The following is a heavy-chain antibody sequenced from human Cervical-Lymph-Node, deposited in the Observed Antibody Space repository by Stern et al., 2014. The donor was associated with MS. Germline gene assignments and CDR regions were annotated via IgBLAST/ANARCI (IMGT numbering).Heavy chain of an antibody. D-gene: IGHD3-10*01. Sequence: EVQLEESGGGLVRPGGSLRLSCAASRFTFRDAWMTWVRLAPGRGLEWVGRIRNKADGGTADYAAPVKDRFSISRDDSKKTVYLHMKSLKVEDTGVYYCTTDRYGDPWGQGTLVTVSS. V-gene: IGHV3-15*01. J-gene: IGHJ5*02. CDR1: RFTFRDAW. CDR3: TTDRYGDP. CDR2: IRNKADGGTA.